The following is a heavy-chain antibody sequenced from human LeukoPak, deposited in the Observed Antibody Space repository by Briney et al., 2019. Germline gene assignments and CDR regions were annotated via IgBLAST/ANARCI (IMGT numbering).Heavy chain of an antibody. J-gene: IGHJ4*02. CDR1: GFTFDDCA. CDR3: AKGALGAAAAGTFDY. D-gene: IGHD6-13*01. CDR2: ISWNSGSI. V-gene: IGHV3-9*01. Sequence: SLRLSCAASGFTFDDCAMHWVRQAPGKGLEWVSGISWNSGSIGYADSVKGRFTISRDNAKNSLYLQMNSLRAEDTALYYCAKGALGAAAAGTFDYWGQGTLVTVSS.